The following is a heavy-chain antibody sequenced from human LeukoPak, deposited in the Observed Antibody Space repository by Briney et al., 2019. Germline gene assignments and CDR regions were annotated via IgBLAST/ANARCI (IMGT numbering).Heavy chain of an antibody. Sequence: TGGSLRLSCAASGFTFDDYAMHWVRQAPGKGLEWVSGISWNSGSIGYADSVKGRFTISRDNSKNTLYLQMNNMRTEDTAVYYCAREALEWSPPDIWAKGQRSPSLQ. CDR1: GFTFDDYA. J-gene: IGHJ3*02. CDR3: AREALEWSPPDI. D-gene: IGHD3-3*01. CDR2: ISWNSGSI. V-gene: IGHV3-9*01.